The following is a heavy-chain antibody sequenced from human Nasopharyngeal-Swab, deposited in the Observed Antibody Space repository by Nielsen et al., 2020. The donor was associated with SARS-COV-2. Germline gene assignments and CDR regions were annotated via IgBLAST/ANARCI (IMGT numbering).Heavy chain of an antibody. CDR3: AKGDLRDGFNFS. V-gene: IGHV3-30*18. CDR1: GFTFSICW. D-gene: IGHD5-24*01. CDR2: ISFDGKTK. J-gene: IGHJ5*02. Sequence: GESLKISCAASGFTFSICWMSWVRQVPGKGLEWVAVISFDGKTKFYADSVKGRFTVSRDNSKNTLFLEMGDLRSEDTATYYCAKGDLRDGFNFSWGRGTLVIVSS.